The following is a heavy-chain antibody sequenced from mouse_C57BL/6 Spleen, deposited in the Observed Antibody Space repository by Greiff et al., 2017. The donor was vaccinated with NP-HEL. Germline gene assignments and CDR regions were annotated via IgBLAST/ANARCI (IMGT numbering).Heavy chain of an antibody. Sequence: QVQLQQPGAELVKPGASVKLSCKASGYTFTSYWMHWVKQRPGQGLEWIGMIHPNSGSTNYNEKFKSKATLTVDKSSSTAYMQLSSLTSEDSAVYYCARPGYSSNFLFDTWGQGTTLTVSS. CDR3: ARPGYSSNFLFDT. CDR2: IHPNSGST. V-gene: IGHV1-64*01. D-gene: IGHD2-5*01. J-gene: IGHJ2*01. CDR1: GYTFTSYW.